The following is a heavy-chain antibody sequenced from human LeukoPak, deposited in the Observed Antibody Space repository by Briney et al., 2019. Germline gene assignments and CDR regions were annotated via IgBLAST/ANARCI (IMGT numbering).Heavy chain of an antibody. V-gene: IGHV3-23*01. D-gene: IGHD6-19*01. Sequence: PGGSLRLSCAASGFTFSSYAMSWVRQAPGKGLEWVSAISGSGGSTYYADSVKGRFTISRDNSKNTLYLQMNSLRAEDTAVYYCARGSSGWQRWACDYWGQGTLVTVSS. CDR2: ISGSGGST. CDR1: GFTFSSYA. CDR3: ARGSSGWQRWACDY. J-gene: IGHJ4*02.